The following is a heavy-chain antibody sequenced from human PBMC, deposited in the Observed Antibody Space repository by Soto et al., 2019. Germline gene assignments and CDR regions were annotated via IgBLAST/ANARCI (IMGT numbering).Heavy chain of an antibody. CDR1: GYTFTSYD. D-gene: IGHD3-3*01. J-gene: IGHJ6*03. CDR2: MNPNSGNT. V-gene: IGHV1-8*01. Sequence: GASVKVSCKGSGYTFTSYDINWVGQATGQGLEWMGWMNPNSGNTGYAQKFQGRVTMTRNTSISTAYMELSSLRSEDTAVYYCARPKNLRGLRFLEWHRNFVYYMDVWGKGTTVTVSS. CDR3: ARPKNLRGLRFLEWHRNFVYYMDV.